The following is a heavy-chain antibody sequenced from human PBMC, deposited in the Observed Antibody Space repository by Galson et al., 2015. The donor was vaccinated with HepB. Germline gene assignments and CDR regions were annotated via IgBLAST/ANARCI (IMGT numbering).Heavy chain of an antibody. Sequence: SLRLSCAASGFTVSSNYMSWVRQAPGKGLEWVSVIYSGGSTYYADSVKGRFTISRANIKNTLYLQMNSLRAEDTAVYYCARDHPHSGCDYWGQGTLVTVSS. CDR3: ARDHPHSGCDY. CDR1: GFTVSSNY. CDR2: IYSGGST. V-gene: IGHV3-53*01. J-gene: IGHJ4*02. D-gene: IGHD3-10*01.